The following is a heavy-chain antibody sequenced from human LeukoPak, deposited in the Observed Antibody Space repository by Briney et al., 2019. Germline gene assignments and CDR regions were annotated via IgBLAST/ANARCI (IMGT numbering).Heavy chain of an antibody. J-gene: IGHJ3*02. Sequence: PSETLSLTCTVSSGSISSYYWSWIRQPPGKGLEWIGYIYYSGSTNYNSSLKSRVTISVDTSKNQFSLKLSSVTAADTAVYYCARTPSGYYRGDAFDIWGQGTMVTVSS. D-gene: IGHD3-22*01. CDR2: IYYSGST. CDR3: ARTPSGYYRGDAFDI. CDR1: SGSISSYY. V-gene: IGHV4-59*01.